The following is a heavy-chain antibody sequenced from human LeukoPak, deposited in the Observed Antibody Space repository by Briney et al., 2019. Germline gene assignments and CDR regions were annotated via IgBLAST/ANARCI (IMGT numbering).Heavy chain of an antibody. V-gene: IGHV4-34*01. D-gene: IGHD3-22*01. CDR1: GGSFSGYY. CDR3: ARVSSRSRLAGYYDSSGKQNLNWFDP. Sequence: SETLSLTCAVYGGSFSGYYWSWIRQPPGKGLEWIGEINHSGSTNYNPSLKSRVTISVDTSKNQFSLKLSSVTAADTAVYYCARVSSRSRLAGYYDSSGKQNLNWFDPWGQGTLVTVSS. J-gene: IGHJ5*02. CDR2: INHSGST.